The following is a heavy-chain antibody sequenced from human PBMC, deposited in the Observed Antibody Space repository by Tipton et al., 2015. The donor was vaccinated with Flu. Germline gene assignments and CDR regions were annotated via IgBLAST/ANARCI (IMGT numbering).Heavy chain of an antibody. CDR1: GGSISRGSYY. Sequence: TLSLTCSVSGGSISRGSYYYNWIRQPAGEGLEWIGRIYTNANTNYKASLKSRVTISIDRSKNQFSLRLSSVTAADTAVYYCAGSKYGMDVWGQGTTVTVSS. CDR2: IYTNANT. J-gene: IGHJ6*02. CDR3: AGSKYGMDV. V-gene: IGHV4-61*02.